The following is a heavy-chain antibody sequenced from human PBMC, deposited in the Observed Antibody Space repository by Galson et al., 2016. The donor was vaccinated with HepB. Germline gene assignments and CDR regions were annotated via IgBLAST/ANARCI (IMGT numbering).Heavy chain of an antibody. V-gene: IGHV5-51*01. CDR3: ARLTVTTTFNVPFDY. D-gene: IGHD1-1*01. CDR2: IHPGASDT. CDR1: GYSFSRYW. J-gene: IGHJ4*02. Sequence: QSGAEVKKPGESLKISCKGSGYSFSRYWIGWVRQMPGKGLEWMGTIHPGASDTRYNPSFQGQVTISADKSISTAYLQWRSLKASDTAVYYCARLTVTTTFNVPFDYWGQGTLVTVSS.